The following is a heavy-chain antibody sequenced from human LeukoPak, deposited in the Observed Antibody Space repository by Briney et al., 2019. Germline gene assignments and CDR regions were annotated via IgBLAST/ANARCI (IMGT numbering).Heavy chain of an antibody. J-gene: IGHJ3*02. D-gene: IGHD2-21*02. V-gene: IGHV3-66*01. CDR2: IYSSGST. CDR3: ARDRSYCGGDCFSWIGAFDI. Sequence: GGSLRLSCAASGFTVSSNYMSWVRQAPGKGLEWVSVIYSSGSTYYADSVKGRFTISRDNSKNTLYLQMNSLRAEDTAVYYCARDRSYCGGDCFSWIGAFDIWGQGTMVTVSS. CDR1: GFTVSSNY.